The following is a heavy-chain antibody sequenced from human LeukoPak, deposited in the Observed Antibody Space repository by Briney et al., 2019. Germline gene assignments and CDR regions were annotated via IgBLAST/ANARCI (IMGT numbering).Heavy chain of an antibody. Sequence: PGGSLRLSCAASEFTVSNNYMSWLRQAPGKGLEWVSFIYSGATTYYADSVKGRFTISRDNSKNMLYLQMNGLRAEDTAVYYCARGARVRGVNNWYFDLWGRGTLVTVSS. D-gene: IGHD3-10*01. CDR3: ARGARVRGVNNWYFDL. CDR1: EFTVSNNY. CDR2: IYSGATT. V-gene: IGHV3-53*01. J-gene: IGHJ2*01.